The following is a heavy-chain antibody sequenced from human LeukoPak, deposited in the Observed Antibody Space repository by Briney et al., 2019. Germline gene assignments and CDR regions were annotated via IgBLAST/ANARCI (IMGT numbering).Heavy chain of an antibody. CDR2: TYYTSKWYN. J-gene: IGHJ2*01. Sequence: TLSLTCAISGDSVPRSYAGWKWITQSPSRGLEGLGRTYYTSKWYNDYTVSVKSRITINPDTSKNQSSLQLNSVAPEDTAVYYCARQASWGFGWYFDLWGRGTLVTVSS. V-gene: IGHV6-1*01. D-gene: IGHD1-26*01. CDR1: GDSVPRSYAG. CDR3: ARQASWGFGWYFDL.